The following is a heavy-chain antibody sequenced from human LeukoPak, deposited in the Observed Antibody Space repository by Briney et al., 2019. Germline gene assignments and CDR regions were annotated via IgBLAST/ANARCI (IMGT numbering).Heavy chain of an antibody. J-gene: IGHJ3*02. Sequence: SETLSLTCAVSGVSISRGGYYWSWIRQHPGKGLEYIGYIYYSGSIYYNPSLKSRVTISLDPSKNQFSLKLSSVTAADTAVYYCARPLKDGPSSSTYAFDIWGQGTMVTVSS. CDR3: ARPLKDGPSSSTYAFDI. V-gene: IGHV4-31*11. CDR1: GVSISRGGYY. CDR2: IYYSGSI. D-gene: IGHD6-13*01.